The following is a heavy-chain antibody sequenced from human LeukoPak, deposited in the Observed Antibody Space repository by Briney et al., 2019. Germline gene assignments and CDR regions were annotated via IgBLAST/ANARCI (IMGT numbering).Heavy chain of an antibody. CDR3: ARDSGERGSGSYLIAY. D-gene: IGHD3-10*01. J-gene: IGHJ4*02. Sequence: ASVKVSCKTSGYTFTSYGISWVRQAPGQGLEWMGWISAFNGNTNYAQKLQGRVTMTTDTSTSTAYMELRSLRSDDTAVYYCARDSGERGSGSYLIAYWGQGTLVTVSS. CDR1: GYTFTSYG. CDR2: ISAFNGNT. V-gene: IGHV1-18*01.